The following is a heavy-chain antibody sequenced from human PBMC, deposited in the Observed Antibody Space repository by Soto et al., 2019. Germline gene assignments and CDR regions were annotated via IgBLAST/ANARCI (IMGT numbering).Heavy chain of an antibody. V-gene: IGHV4-39*01. CDR2: IYYSGST. CDR1: GGSISSSSYY. J-gene: IGHJ6*03. CDR3: ARPYGDYGTNRADGYYYMDV. Sequence: QLQLQESGPGLVKPSETLSLTCTVSGGSISSSSYYWGWIRQPPGKGLEWIGSIYYSGSTYYNPSLKSRVTISVDTSKNQFSLKLSSVTAADTAVYYCARPYGDYGTNRADGYYYMDVWGKGTTVTVSS. D-gene: IGHD4-17*01.